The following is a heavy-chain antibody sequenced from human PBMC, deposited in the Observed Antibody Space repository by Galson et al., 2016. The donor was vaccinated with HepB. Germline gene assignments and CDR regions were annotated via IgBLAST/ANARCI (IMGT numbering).Heavy chain of an antibody. CDR3: AKGNIDYLPAAPYA. D-gene: IGHD2-2*01. CDR2: IRGGGDST. J-gene: IGHJ5*02. CDR1: GFTFSRYA. V-gene: IGHV3-23*01. Sequence: SLRLSCAASGFTFSRYAMSWFRQAPGKGLDWVSSIRGGGDSTFYADSVKGRFSISRDNSKDTLYLQLNSLRADDTAVYYCAKGNIDYLPAAPYAWGQGTLVTVSS.